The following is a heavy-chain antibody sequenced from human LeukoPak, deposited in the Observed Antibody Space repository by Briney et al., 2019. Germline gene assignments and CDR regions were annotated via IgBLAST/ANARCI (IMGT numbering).Heavy chain of an antibody. CDR3: AKGPTYYGPGSRAETDY. V-gene: IGHV3-7*01. J-gene: IGHJ4*01. D-gene: IGHD3-10*01. CDR1: GFSLSRYW. CDR2: MKQDGSEK. Sequence: GGSLRLSCAASGFSLSRYWMSWVRQAPGKGLEGVANMKQDGSEKKYVDSVKGRFNISRDNTKNSLYLQMNSLRAEDTAVYYCAKGPTYYGPGSRAETDYWGQGTLVTVSS.